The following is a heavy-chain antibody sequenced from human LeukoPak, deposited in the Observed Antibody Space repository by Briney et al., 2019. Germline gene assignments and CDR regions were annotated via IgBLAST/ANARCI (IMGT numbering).Heavy chain of an antibody. CDR3: ARVGSVGATPRPDY. CDR1: GFTFSSYS. CDR2: ISSGGTYI. J-gene: IGHJ4*02. V-gene: IGHV3-21*01. D-gene: IGHD1-26*01. Sequence: GGSLRLSCAASGFTFSSYSMNWVRQAPGKRLEWVSSISSGGTYIYYADSVKGRFTISRDNAKNSLYLQMNSLRAEDTAVYYCARVGSVGATPRPDYWGQGTLVTVSS.